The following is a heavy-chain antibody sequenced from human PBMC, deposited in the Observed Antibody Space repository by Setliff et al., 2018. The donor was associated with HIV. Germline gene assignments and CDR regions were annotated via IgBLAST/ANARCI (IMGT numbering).Heavy chain of an antibody. Sequence: SETLSLTCAVSGFSINSGYSWDWIRQSPGKGLEWIGALYNSGSTYYNPSLKSRVTISVDTSKNHLSLKLTSVTAADTAVYYCARGLIAATGTWFDPWGQGTLVTVSS. CDR3: ARGLIAATGTWFDP. CDR2: LYNSGST. CDR1: GFSINSGYS. D-gene: IGHD6-13*01. J-gene: IGHJ5*02. V-gene: IGHV4-38-2*01.